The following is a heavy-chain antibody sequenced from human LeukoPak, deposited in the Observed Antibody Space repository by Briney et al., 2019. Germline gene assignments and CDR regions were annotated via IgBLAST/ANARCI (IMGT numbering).Heavy chain of an antibody. J-gene: IGHJ4*02. V-gene: IGHV3-23*01. CDR1: GFIFSTYP. CDR2: ITGGGATT. D-gene: IGHD2-8*01. Sequence: GGSLRLSCAASGFIFSTYPMGWVRQAPGKGLEWVAVITGGGATTYHADSLEGRFTISRDNPKNALFLQMDSLRAEDTAVYYCAKSRAPYCTNGACFRGLDYWGLGTLVTVSS. CDR3: AKSRAPYCTNGACFRGLDY.